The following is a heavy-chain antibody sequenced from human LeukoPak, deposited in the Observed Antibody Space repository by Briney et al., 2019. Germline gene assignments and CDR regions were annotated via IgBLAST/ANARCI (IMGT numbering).Heavy chain of an antibody. V-gene: IGHV3-7*04. CDR2: IKQDGSER. CDR3: ARDYFDSGDYYDAFDI. Sequence: GGSLRLSCTGSGFAFSSYWMNWVRQAPGKGREWVANIKQDGSERYYVDSVKGRFTISRDNAKNSLYLQMNSLRAEDTAVYYCARDYFDSGDYYDAFDIWGQGTMVTVSS. D-gene: IGHD3-22*01. J-gene: IGHJ3*02. CDR1: GFAFSSYW.